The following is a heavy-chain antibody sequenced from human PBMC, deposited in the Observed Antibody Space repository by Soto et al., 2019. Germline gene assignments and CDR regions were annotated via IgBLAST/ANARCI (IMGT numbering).Heavy chain of an antibody. CDR1: SGSISSSNW. Sequence: PSETLSLTCAVSSGSISSSNWWSWVRQPPGKGLEWIGEIYHSGGTNYNPSLKSRVTISVDKSKNQFSLKLSSVTAADTAVYYCARRYCSSTSCHQFDYWGQGTLVTVSS. V-gene: IGHV4-4*02. CDR2: IYHSGGT. CDR3: ARRYCSSTSCHQFDY. D-gene: IGHD2-2*01. J-gene: IGHJ4*02.